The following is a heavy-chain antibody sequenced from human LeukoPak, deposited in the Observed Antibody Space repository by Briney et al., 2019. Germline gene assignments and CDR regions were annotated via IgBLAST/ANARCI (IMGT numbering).Heavy chain of an antibody. Sequence: ASVKVSCKASGYTFTGYYMHWVRQAPGQGLEWMGWINPNSGGTNYAQKFQGRVTMTRDTSISTAYMELSRLRSDDTAVYYCARDLIIAAAGKAFDIWGQGTMVTVSS. CDR3: ARDLIIAAAGKAFDI. D-gene: IGHD6-13*01. CDR2: INPNSGGT. J-gene: IGHJ3*02. V-gene: IGHV1-2*02. CDR1: GYTFTGYY.